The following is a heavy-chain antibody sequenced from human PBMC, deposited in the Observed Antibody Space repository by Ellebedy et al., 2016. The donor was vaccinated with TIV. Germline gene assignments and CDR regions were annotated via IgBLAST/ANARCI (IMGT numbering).Heavy chain of an antibody. CDR1: GFTVGNNY. CDR3: ARDTPGIAASGPYK. V-gene: IGHV3-53*01. J-gene: IGHJ4*02. Sequence: GESLKISCTASGFTVGNNYMNWLRQAPGKGLEWVSLIYSGGDTVYADSVKGRFTISRDSSKNTLYLQMNSLRAEDTAVYYCARDTPGIAASGPYKWGQGTLVTVSS. CDR2: IYSGGDT. D-gene: IGHD6-13*01.